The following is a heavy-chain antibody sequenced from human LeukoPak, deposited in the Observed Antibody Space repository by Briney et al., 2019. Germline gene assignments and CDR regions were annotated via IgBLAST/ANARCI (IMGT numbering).Heavy chain of an antibody. V-gene: IGHV1-69-2*01. CDR1: GYTFTDYY. CDR2: VDPEDGET. J-gene: IGHJ6*03. CDR3: ARAREGQPLYYYYMDV. Sequence: ASVKVSCKVSGYTFTDYYMHWVQQAPGKGLEWMGLVDPEDGETIYAEKFQGRVTITADTSTDTAYMELSSLRSEGTAVYYCARAREGQPLYYYYMDVWGKGTTVTVSS. D-gene: IGHD6-13*01.